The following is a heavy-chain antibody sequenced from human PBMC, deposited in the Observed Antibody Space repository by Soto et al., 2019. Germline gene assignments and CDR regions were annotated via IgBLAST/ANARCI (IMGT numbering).Heavy chain of an antibody. Sequence: SLKISCAASGFTFDDYAMHWVRQAPGKGLEWVSGISWNSGSIGYADSVKGRFTISRDNAKNSLYLQMNSLRAEDTALYYCAKDIGYYYGMDVWGQGTTVTVSS. CDR1: GFTFDDYA. J-gene: IGHJ6*02. D-gene: IGHD3-10*01. CDR2: ISWNSGSI. CDR3: AKDIGYYYGMDV. V-gene: IGHV3-9*01.